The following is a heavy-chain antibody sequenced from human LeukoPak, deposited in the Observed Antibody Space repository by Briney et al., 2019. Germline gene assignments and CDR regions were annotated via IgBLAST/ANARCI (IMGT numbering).Heavy chain of an antibody. CDR2: ISSSSSYI. CDR1: GFTFSNYS. J-gene: IGHJ4*02. V-gene: IGHV3-21*01. Sequence: GGSLRLSCAASGFTFSNYSMNWVRQAPGKGLEWVSSISSSSSYIYYADSVKGRFTISRDNAKNSLYLQMNSPRAEDTAVYYCAREGRGNSGFSSWGQGTLVTVSS. CDR3: AREGRGNSGFSS. D-gene: IGHD2/OR15-2a*01.